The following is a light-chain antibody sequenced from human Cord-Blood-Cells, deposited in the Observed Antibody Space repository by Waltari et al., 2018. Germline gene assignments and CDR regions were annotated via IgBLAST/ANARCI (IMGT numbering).Light chain of an antibody. J-gene: IGLJ1*01. V-gene: IGLV2-14*01. CDR1: SSDVGGYNY. Sequence: QSALTQPASVSGSPGQSITISCTGTSSDVGGYNYVSWYQQHPGKAPKLMIYDVSNRPSGFSNRFSGSKSGNTASLTISGLQAEDEADYYCSSYTSSSSPYDFGTGTKVTVL. CDR3: SSYTSSSSPYD. CDR2: DVS.